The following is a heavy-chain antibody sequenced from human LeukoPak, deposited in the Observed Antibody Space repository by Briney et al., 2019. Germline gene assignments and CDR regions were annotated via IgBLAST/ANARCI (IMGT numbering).Heavy chain of an antibody. CDR3: ARVIDYDISGYYLGY. V-gene: IGHV4-34*01. J-gene: IGHJ4*02. CDR2: INDSGST. D-gene: IGHD3-22*01. Sequence: SETLSLTCAVYGGSFSGYYRSWIRQPPGKGLEWIGEINDSGSTSCSPSLKSRVSISVDTSKNQFSLKLSSVTAADTAVYYCARVIDYDISGYYLGYWGQGTRVTVSS. CDR1: GGSFSGYY.